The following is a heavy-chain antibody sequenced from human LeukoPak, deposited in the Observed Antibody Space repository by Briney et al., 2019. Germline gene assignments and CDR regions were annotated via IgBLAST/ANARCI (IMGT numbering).Heavy chain of an antibody. CDR1: GFTFSSYA. V-gene: IGHV3-23*01. CDR3: AKILTNGEQRVFDY. J-gene: IGHJ4*02. D-gene: IGHD4-17*01. CDR2: ISGSGGST. Sequence: GGSLRLSCAASGFTFSSYAMSWVRQAPGKVLEWVSAISGSGGSTYYADSVKGRFTISRDNSKNTLDLQMNSLRAEDTAVYYCAKILTNGEQRVFDYWGQGTLVTVSS.